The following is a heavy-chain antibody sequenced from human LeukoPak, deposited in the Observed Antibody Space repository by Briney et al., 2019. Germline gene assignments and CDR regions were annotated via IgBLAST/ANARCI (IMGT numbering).Heavy chain of an antibody. J-gene: IGHJ4*02. V-gene: IGHV3-30-3*01. CDR1: GFTFSSYA. Sequence: GGSLRLSCAASGFTFSSYAMHWVRQAPGKGPEWVALIATDGGERYYADSVKGRFTISRDNSKNTLYVQMNSLRPEDTAIYYCARARGDSSPASRYFDYWGQGAPVTVSS. CDR2: IATDGGER. D-gene: IGHD5-18*01. CDR3: ARARGDSSPASRYFDY.